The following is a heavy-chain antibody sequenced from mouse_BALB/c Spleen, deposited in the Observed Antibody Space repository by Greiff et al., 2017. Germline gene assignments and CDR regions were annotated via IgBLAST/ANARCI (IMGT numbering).Heavy chain of an antibody. CDR3: ARDYGNYVFDY. CDR1: GFTFTDYY. D-gene: IGHD2-1*01. CDR2: IRNKANGYTT. Sequence: DVKLVESGGGLVQPGGSLRLSCATSGFTFTDYYMSWVRQPPGKALKWLGFIRNKANGYTTEYSASVKGRFTISRDNSQSILYLQMNTLRAEDSATYYCARDYGNYVFDYWGQGTTLTVSS. J-gene: IGHJ2*01. V-gene: IGHV7-3*02.